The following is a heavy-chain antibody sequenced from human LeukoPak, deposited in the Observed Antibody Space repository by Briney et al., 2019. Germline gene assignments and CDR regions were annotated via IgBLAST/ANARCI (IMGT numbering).Heavy chain of an antibody. CDR2: IIPIFGTA. CDR1: GGTFSSYA. CDR3: ASSGSSSSGLSFYYYYYMDV. J-gene: IGHJ6*03. V-gene: IGHV1-69*05. D-gene: IGHD6-6*01. Sequence: ASVKVSCKASGGTFSSYAISWVRQAPGQGLEWMGGIIPIFGTANYAQKFQGRVTITTDESTNTAYMELSSLRSEDTAVYYCASSGSSSSGLSFYYYYYMDVWGKGTTVTVSS.